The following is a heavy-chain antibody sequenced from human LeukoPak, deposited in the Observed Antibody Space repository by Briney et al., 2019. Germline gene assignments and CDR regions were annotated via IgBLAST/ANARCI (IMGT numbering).Heavy chain of an antibody. Sequence: ASVKVSCKASGYTFTSYDINWVRQATGQGLEWMGWMNPNSGNTGYAQKFQGRVTMTRNTSISTAYMELSSLRSEDTAVYYCARMRSLKLLWFGELSPYYIDYWGQGTLVTVSS. CDR3: ARMRSLKLLWFGELSPYYIDY. CDR2: MNPNSGNT. D-gene: IGHD3-10*01. V-gene: IGHV1-8*01. J-gene: IGHJ4*02. CDR1: GYTFTSYD.